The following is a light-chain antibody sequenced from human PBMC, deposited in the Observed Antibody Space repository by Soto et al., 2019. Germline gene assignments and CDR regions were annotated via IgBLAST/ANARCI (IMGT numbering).Light chain of an antibody. CDR3: QQYYSTLTWT. J-gene: IGKJ1*01. CDR1: QSVLYSSNNKNY. V-gene: IGKV4-1*01. Sequence: DIVMTQSPDSLAVSLGERATINCKSSQSVLYSSNNKNYLAWYQQKPGQPPKLLIYWASPRESGDPDRFSGSGSGTDFTLTISSLQAEDVAFYYCQQYYSTLTWTFGQGTKVELK. CDR2: WAS.